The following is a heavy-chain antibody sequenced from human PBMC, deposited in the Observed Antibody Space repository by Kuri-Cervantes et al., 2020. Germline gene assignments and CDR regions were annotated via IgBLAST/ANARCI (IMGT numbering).Heavy chain of an antibody. CDR1: GFTFGDYA. V-gene: IGHV3-15*01. Sequence: GESLKISCTASGFTFGDYAMSWFRQAPGKGLEWVGRIKSKTDGGTTDYAAPVKGRFTISRDDSKNTLYLQMNSLKTEDTAVYYCTTVISTYDFWSGPYWYFDLWGRGTLVTVSS. J-gene: IGHJ2*01. CDR2: IKSKTDGGTT. CDR3: TTVISTYDFWSGPYWYFDL. D-gene: IGHD3-3*01.